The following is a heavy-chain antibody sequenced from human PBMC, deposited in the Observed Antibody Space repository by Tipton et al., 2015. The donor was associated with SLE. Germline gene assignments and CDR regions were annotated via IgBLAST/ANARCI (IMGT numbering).Heavy chain of an antibody. V-gene: IGHV4-39*01. Sequence: TLSLTCTVSGGSISSSSYYWGWIRQPPGKGLEWIGSIYYSGSTYYNPSLKSRVTISVDTSKNQFSLKVSSVTAADTAVYYCARAPPLDWYYYYYMDVWGKGTTVTVSS. CDR3: ARAPPLDWYYYYYMDV. CDR2: IYYSGST. CDR1: GGSISSSSYY. D-gene: IGHD3/OR15-3a*01. J-gene: IGHJ6*03.